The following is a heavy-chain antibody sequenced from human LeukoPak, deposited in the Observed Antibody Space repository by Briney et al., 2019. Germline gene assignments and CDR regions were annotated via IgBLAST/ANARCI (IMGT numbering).Heavy chain of an antibody. V-gene: IGHV3-66*02. CDR1: GFTVSSNY. CDR3: AREYSQDDAFDI. J-gene: IGHJ3*02. Sequence: GGSLRLSCAASGFTVSSNYMSWVRQALGKGLEWVSVIYSGGSTYYADSVKGRFTISRDNSKNTLYLQMNSLRAEDTAVYYCAREYSQDDAFDIWGQGTMVTVSS. D-gene: IGHD6-6*01. CDR2: IYSGGST.